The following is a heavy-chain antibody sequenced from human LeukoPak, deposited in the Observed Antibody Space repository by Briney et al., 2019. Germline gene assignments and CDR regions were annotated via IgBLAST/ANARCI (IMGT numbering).Heavy chain of an antibody. Sequence: SETLSLTCTVSGGSISSYYWSWIRQPPGKGLEWIGYIYYSGSTNYNPSLKSRVTISVDTSKNQFSLKLSSVTAADTAVYYCARDFPGGYNNWFDPWGQGTLVTVSS. J-gene: IGHJ5*02. V-gene: IGHV4-59*01. CDR3: ARDFPGGYNNWFDP. D-gene: IGHD3-22*01. CDR1: GGSISSYY. CDR2: IYYSGST.